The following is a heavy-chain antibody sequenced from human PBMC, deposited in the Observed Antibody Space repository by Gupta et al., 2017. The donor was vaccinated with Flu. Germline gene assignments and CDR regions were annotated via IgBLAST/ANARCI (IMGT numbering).Heavy chain of an antibody. J-gene: IGHJ6*03. CDR2: IASDGSHK. CDR3: AKDGPLTASCSDYCYYMDV. V-gene: IGHV3-30*18. Sequence: QMQLVESGGGVAQFGTSLRLSCAASGFTFSSYGMHWVRQAPGKGLEWVADIASDGSHKDYAESVRGRVTISRDNSKNTLSLEMESRRVEETAVYYCAKDGPLTASCSDYCYYMDVGGKGTTVTVYS. CDR1: GFTFSSYG. D-gene: IGHD2-2*01.